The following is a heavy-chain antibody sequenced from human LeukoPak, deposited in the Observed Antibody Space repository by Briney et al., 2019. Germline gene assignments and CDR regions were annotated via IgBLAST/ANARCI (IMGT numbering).Heavy chain of an antibody. D-gene: IGHD2/OR15-2a*01. J-gene: IGHJ4*02. CDR1: RHSLSDYY. Sequence: SETLSLTCTVSRHSLSDYYWSWIPQPRGEGLEGIGYNYYSGSTNYSPSLKSRVTISLDTSTNQFSLNLTSVTAADTAVYYCASELKVGNTGYYSYYWGQGNLVTVSS. CDR2: NYYSGST. CDR3: ASELKVGNTGYYSYY. V-gene: IGHV4-59*01.